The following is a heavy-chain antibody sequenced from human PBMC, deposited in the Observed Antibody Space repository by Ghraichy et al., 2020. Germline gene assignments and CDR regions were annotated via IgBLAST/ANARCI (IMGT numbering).Heavy chain of an antibody. V-gene: IGHV4-30-4*01. CDR1: GGSISSGDYY. CDR2: ISYKGNT. CDR3: ARGEANWDNWFDP. D-gene: IGHD7-27*01. Sequence: SETLSLTCTVSGGSISSGDYYWSWIRQPPGKGLEWIGHISYKGNTYYNPSLKSRLTISADTSKNQLSLKVTFVTAADTAMYYCARGEANWDNWFDPWGQGTLVIVSS. J-gene: IGHJ5*02.